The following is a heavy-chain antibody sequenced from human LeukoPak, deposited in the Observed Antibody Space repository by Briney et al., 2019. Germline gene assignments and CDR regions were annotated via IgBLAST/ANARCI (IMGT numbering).Heavy chain of an antibody. V-gene: IGHV3-11*04. D-gene: IGHD2-15*01. J-gene: IGHJ4*02. Sequence: GGSLRLSCAASRFTFSDYYMSWIRQAPRKGLEWVSCISNSGTTKYYADSVKGRFTISRDNAKDSLFLQMSSLRAEDTAVYYCAREGVVFRYWGQGTLVTVSS. CDR2: ISNSGTTK. CDR1: RFTFSDYY. CDR3: AREGVVFRY.